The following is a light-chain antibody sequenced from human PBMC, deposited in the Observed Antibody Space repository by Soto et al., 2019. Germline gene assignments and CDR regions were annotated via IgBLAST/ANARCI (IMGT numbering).Light chain of an antibody. V-gene: IGLV1-44*01. Sequence: QSLLTQPPSTSGTPCQSCSVSLSCVSSNIGSNTVNWYQHLPGTAPKLLIYSNNQRHSGVPDRFSGYKSGTSASLAVSGLQSEDEPDYSCAAWADTMPAYVFGNGTXVIV. J-gene: IGLJ1*01. CDR2: SNN. CDR1: SSNIGSNT. CDR3: AAWADTMPAYV.